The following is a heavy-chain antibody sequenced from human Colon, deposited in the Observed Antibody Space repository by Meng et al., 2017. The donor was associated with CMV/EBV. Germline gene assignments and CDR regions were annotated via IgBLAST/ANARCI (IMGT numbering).Heavy chain of an antibody. CDR1: GGSFSEYY. V-gene: IGHV4-34*01. D-gene: IGHD1-26*01. Sequence: QVEQQQWGAGLLKPSATPSPPSAAYGGSFSEYYWSWIRHPPGRGLEWIGEIRHSGSTSYSYNSSLKSRVTISIDTSKNQFSLELTSVTAADTAVYYCAGGSYQAWELLHYWGQGTLVTVSS. CDR2: IRHSGSTSY. J-gene: IGHJ4*02. CDR3: AGGSYQAWELLHY.